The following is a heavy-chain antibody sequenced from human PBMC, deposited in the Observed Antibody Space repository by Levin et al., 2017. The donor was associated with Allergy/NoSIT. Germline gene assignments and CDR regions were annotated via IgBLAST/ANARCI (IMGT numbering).Heavy chain of an antibody. CDR2: ISGSGGST. CDR1: GFTFSSYA. Sequence: GESLKISCAASGFTFSSYAMSWVRQAPGKGLEWVSAISGSGGSTYYADSVKGRFTISRDNSKNTLYLQMNSLRAEDTAVYYCAKDLLESSGYPCAFDIWGQGTMVTVSS. CDR3: AKDLLESSGYPCAFDI. V-gene: IGHV3-23*01. D-gene: IGHD3-22*01. J-gene: IGHJ3*02.